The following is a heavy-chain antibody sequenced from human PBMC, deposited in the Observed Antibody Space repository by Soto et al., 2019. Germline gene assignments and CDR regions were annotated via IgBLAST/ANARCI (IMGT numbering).Heavy chain of an antibody. V-gene: IGHV3-30*18. Sequence: PGGSLRLSCAASGFTFSTYGMHWVRQAPGKGLEWVAVISYDGISKYYADSVKGRFTISRVNSKNTLFLEMHSLKPEDTAVYYCTKDQWTLIYCGSTSCYTEFDYWGQGTLVTVSS. CDR1: GFTFSTYG. CDR3: TKDQWTLIYCGSTSCYTEFDY. J-gene: IGHJ4*02. D-gene: IGHD2-2*02. CDR2: ISYDGISK.